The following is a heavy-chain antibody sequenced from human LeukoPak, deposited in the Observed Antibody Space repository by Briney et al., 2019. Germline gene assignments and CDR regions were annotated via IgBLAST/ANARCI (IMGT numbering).Heavy chain of an antibody. D-gene: IGHD3-10*01. CDR3: ARLGSVGYYNYQYMDI. J-gene: IGHJ6*03. CDR1: GGSFSGYY. Sequence: KPSETLSLTCAVYGGSFSGYYWSWIRQPPGKGLEWIGEINDIGNTNYGPSLRSRVTISVDTSKNQFSLSLTSATAADTAVYFCARLGSVGYYNYQYMDIWGNGTTVTVSS. CDR2: INDIGNT. V-gene: IGHV4-34*01.